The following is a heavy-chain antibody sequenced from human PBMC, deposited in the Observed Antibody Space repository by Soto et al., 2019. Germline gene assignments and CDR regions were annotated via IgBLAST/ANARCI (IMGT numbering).Heavy chain of an antibody. J-gene: IGHJ5*01. V-gene: IGHV4-34*01. D-gene: IGHD3-22*01. Sequence: PSETLSLTCAVYGGSFSGHSWTWIRQSPGKGMEWIGDINHSGRVNYSPSLKSRVTRSLDTSKNQFSRTLSAVTSADTAMYYCSTRAYDTNGYYRFDPWGQGTLVTVSS. CDR3: STRAYDTNGYYRFDP. CDR1: GGSFSGHS. CDR2: INHSGRV.